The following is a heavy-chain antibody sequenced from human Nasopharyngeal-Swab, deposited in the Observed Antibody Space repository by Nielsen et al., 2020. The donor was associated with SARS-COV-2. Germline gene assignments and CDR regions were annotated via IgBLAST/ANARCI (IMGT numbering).Heavy chain of an antibody. J-gene: IGHJ4*02. V-gene: IGHV4-59*13. CDR3: ARDSLTHSGYYLDY. Sequence: ESLKISCTVSGGSISSYYWSWIRQPPGKGLEWIGYIYYSGSTNYNPSLKSRVTISVDTSKNQFSLKLSSVTAADTAVYYCARDSLTHSGYYLDYWGQGTLVTVSS. CDR1: GGSISSYY. CDR2: IYYSGST. D-gene: IGHD3-22*01.